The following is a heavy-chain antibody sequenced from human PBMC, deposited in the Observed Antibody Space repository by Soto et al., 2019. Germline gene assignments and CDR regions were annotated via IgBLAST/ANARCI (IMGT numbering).Heavy chain of an antibody. CDR2: IYSGGST. J-gene: IGHJ5*02. V-gene: IGHV3-66*01. CDR1: GFTVSSNY. D-gene: IGHD3-9*01. Sequence: GGSLRLSCAASGFTVSSNYMSWVRQAPGKGLEWVSVIYSGGSTYYADSVKGRFTISRDNSKNTLYLQMNSLRAEDTAVYYCASFEPEGGNWFDPWGQGTLVTVSS. CDR3: ASFEPEGGNWFDP.